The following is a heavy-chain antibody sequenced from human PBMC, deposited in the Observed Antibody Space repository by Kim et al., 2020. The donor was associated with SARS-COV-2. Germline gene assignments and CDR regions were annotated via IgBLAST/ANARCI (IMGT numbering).Heavy chain of an antibody. V-gene: IGHV3-23*01. Sequence: VKGRFTISGDNSKNTLYLQMNSLRAEDTAVYYGAKSERITMIVIIALIDYWGQGTLVTVSS. CDR3: AKSERITMIVIIALIDY. J-gene: IGHJ4*02. D-gene: IGHD3-22*01.